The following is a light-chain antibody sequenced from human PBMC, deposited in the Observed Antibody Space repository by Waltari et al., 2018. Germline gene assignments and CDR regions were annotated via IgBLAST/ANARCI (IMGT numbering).Light chain of an antibody. CDR2: WAS. CDR1: QSLFYTSTNKNY. V-gene: IGKV4-1*01. Sequence: DIVMTQSPDSLAVSLGERATISCKSSQSLFYTSTNKNYLAWYQKKPGQPPILLVSWASIRESGVPDRFSCRGSETDFILAINGLQAEDLAVYYCQQVYRRPWTFGQGTRV. CDR3: QQVYRRPWT. J-gene: IGKJ1*01.